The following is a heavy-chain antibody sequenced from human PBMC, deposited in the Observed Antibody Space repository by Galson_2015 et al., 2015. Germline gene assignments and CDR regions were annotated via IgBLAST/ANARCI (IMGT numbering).Heavy chain of an antibody. Sequence: SLRLSCAASGFTFSSYAMNWVRQTPGKGLEWVSAMSGSGGNTYYADSVKGRFTISRDNSKNTLYLQMNSLRAEDTAVYYCAKFYCSGGSCDDYWGQGTLVTVSS. J-gene: IGHJ4*02. CDR3: AKFYCSGGSCDDY. V-gene: IGHV3-23*01. D-gene: IGHD2-15*01. CDR2: MSGSGGNT. CDR1: GFTFSSYA.